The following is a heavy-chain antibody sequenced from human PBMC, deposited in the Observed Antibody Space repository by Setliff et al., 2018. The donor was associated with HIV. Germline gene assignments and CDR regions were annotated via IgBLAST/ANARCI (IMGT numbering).Heavy chain of an antibody. J-gene: IGHJ6*02. Sequence: RASVKVSCKASGGTFSSYAISWVRQAPGQGLEWMGGIIPIFGTANYAQKFQGRVTITTDESTSTAYMELSSLRSEDTAVYYCAKALVVGYYGMDVWGQGTLVTVSS. CDR3: AKALVVGYYGMDV. V-gene: IGHV1-69*05. D-gene: IGHD2-15*01. CDR2: IIPIFGTA. CDR1: GGTFSSYA.